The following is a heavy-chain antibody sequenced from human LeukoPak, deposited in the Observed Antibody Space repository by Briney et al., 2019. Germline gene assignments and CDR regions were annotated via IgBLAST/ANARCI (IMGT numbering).Heavy chain of an antibody. CDR3: ATDGTRYYDFWSGYLGTSGMDV. CDR1: GYTLTELS. D-gene: IGHD3-3*01. CDR2: FDPEDGET. J-gene: IGHJ6*02. Sequence: GASVTVSFKVSGYTLTELSMHWVRQAPGKGLEWMGGFDPEDGETIYAQKFQGRVTMTEDTSTDTAYMELSSLRSEDTAVYYCATDGTRYYDFWSGYLGTSGMDVWGQGTTVTVSS. V-gene: IGHV1-24*01.